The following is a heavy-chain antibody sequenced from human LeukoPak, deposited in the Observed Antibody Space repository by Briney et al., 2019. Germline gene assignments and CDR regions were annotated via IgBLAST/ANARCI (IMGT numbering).Heavy chain of an antibody. CDR1: GWIFSSYS. CDR2: ISGSSSYK. J-gene: IGHJ4*02. CDR3: AREATGTTVSTLDY. D-gene: IGHD1-1*01. V-gene: IGHV3-21*01. Sequence: GWSVRLSFVCSGWIFSSYSMNWVRQAAARGLEGVASISGSSSYKYYADSVKGRFTISRDNAKNSLYLQMNSLRAEDTAVYYCAREATGTTVSTLDYWGQGTLVTVSS.